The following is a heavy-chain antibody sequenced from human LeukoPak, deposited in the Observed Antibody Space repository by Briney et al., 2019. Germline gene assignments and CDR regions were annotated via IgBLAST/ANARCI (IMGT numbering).Heavy chain of an antibody. CDR1: GFTFSSYA. V-gene: IGHV3-23*01. CDR3: AKRAIWSGYYWDY. Sequence: GGSLRLSCAASGFTFSSYAMSWVRLAPGKGLEWDSAISGTGATTYYADSVKGRFTISRDNSKNTLYLQMNSLRAEDTAVYYCAKRAIWSGYYWDYWGQGTLVTVSS. D-gene: IGHD3-3*01. J-gene: IGHJ4*02. CDR2: ISGTGATT.